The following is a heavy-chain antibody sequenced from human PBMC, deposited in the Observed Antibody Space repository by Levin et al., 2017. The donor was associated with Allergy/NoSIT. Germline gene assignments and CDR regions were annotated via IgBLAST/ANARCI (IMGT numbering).Heavy chain of an antibody. J-gene: IGHJ6*02. CDR1: GASISSRVSY. CDR2: IYYSGRT. CDR3: AGNQGGSTGGMDV. D-gene: IGHD1-26*01. Sequence: SETLSLTCTVSGASISSRVSYWGWIRQPPGKGLEWFGSIYYSGRTYYNPSLKSRVTISMDTSKNHFSLNLSSVTAADTAVYYCAGNQGGSTGGMDVWGQGTTVTVSS. V-gene: IGHV4-39*07.